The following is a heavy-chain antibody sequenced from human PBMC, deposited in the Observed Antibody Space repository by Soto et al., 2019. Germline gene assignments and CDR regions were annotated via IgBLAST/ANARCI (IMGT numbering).Heavy chain of an antibody. CDR1: GGSISSYY. CDR2: IYYSGST. Sequence: SSETLSLTCTVSGGSISSYYWSWIRQPPGKGLEWIGYIYYSGSTNYNPSLKSRVTISVDTSKNQFSLKLSSVTAADTAVYYCARGSMNFDFWSGYPRGNWFDPWGQGTLVTVS. CDR3: ARGSMNFDFWSGYPRGNWFDP. J-gene: IGHJ5*02. V-gene: IGHV4-59*01. D-gene: IGHD3-3*01.